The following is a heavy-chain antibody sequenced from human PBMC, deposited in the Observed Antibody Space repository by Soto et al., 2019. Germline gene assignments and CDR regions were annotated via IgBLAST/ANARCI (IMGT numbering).Heavy chain of an antibody. CDR1: GYTFTSYD. D-gene: IGHD2-8*02. CDR3: ARGGSYWARRHYFDS. Sequence: WASVKVSCKASGYTFTSYDINWVRQAAGQGPEWMGSVTPRNGDTAFAQKYQGRVTVTSNTSMSTVYMELSNLRSDDTAVYYCARGGSYWARRHYFDSWGQGTLVTVSS. V-gene: IGHV1-8*02. CDR2: VTPRNGDT. J-gene: IGHJ4*02.